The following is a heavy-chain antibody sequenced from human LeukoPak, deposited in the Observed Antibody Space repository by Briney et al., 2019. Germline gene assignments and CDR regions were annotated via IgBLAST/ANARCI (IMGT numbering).Heavy chain of an antibody. CDR3: ARGETPGIAAAGTGYFQH. J-gene: IGHJ1*01. CDR2: IYPGDSDT. CDR1: GYSFTSYW. V-gene: IGHV5-51*01. Sequence: GESLKISCKGSGYSFTSYWIGWVRQMPGKGLEWMGIIYPGDSDTRYSPSFQGQVTISADKSISTAYLQWSSLKASDTAMYYCARGETPGIAAAGTGYFQHWGQGTLVTVSS. D-gene: IGHD6-13*01.